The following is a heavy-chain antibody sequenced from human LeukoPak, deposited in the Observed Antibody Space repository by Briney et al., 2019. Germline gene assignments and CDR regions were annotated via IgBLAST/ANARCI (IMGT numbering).Heavy chain of an antibody. CDR1: GFTFSSYG. V-gene: IGHV3-30*18. J-gene: IGHJ4*02. Sequence: GGSLRLSCAASGFTFSSYGMHWVRQAPGKGLEWVAVISYDGSNKYYADSVKGRFTISRDNSKNTLYLQMNSLRAEDTAVYYCAKGSNYYGSETYYNLDYWGQGTLVTVSS. CDR2: ISYDGSNK. CDR3: AKGSNYYGSETYYNLDY. D-gene: IGHD3-10*01.